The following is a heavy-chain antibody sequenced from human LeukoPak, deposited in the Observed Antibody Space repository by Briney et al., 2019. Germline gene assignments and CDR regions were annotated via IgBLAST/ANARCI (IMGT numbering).Heavy chain of an antibody. Sequence: GSLRLPCSASGFTFSDYDMNWIRQAPGKGLEWISAISGRSSHTYYGDSVKGRSSISRDNAKNLLYLQMNGLGAEDTAVYYCGRAFPPLRTSSAGDLWGQGTLVTVSS. V-gene: IGHV3-21*06. D-gene: IGHD3-16*01. CDR1: GFTFSDYD. CDR2: ISGRSSHT. CDR3: GRAFPPLRTSSAGDL. J-gene: IGHJ4*02.